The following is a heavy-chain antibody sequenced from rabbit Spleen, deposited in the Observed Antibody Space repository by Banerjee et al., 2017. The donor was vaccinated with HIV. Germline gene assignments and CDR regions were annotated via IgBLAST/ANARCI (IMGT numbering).Heavy chain of an antibody. CDR2: INIVTGKS. Sequence: QQQLVESGGGLVKPEASLTVTCKASGFDFSSRYWICWVRQAPGKGLEWIACINIVTGKSVYASWAKGRFIMSRTSSTTVTLQMISLTAADTATYFCARGSATMTLVITGYYFTLWAPGTLVTVS. V-gene: IGHV1S45*01. CDR3: ARGSATMTLVITGYYFTL. J-gene: IGHJ4*01. D-gene: IGHD2-1*01. CDR1: GFDFSSRYW.